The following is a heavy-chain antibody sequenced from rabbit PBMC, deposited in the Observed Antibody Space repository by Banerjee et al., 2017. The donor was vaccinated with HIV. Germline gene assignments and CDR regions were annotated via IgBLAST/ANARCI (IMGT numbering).Heavy chain of an antibody. J-gene: IGHJ4*01. CDR2: IGVGDGST. V-gene: IGHV1S47*01. D-gene: IGHD2-1*01. Sequence: QEQLVESGGGLVTLGGSLKLSCKASGFDFSKVAMCWFRQAPGKGPEWIACIGVGDGSTYYASWVNGRITISSSTSLNTVTLQMTSLTAADTATYFCARGGTKDDFGDPPFNLWGPGTLVTVS. CDR3: ARGGTKDDFGDPPFNL. CDR1: GFDFSKVA.